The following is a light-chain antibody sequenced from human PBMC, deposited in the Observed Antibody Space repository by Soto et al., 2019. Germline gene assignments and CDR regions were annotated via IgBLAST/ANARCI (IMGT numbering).Light chain of an antibody. CDR2: DVS. CDR3: SSYTSSSTLYV. Sequence: QSALTQPASVSGSPGQSITISCTGTSSDVGGYNYVSWYQQHPGKAPKLTIYDVSNRPLGVSNRFSGSKSGNTASLTISGLQAEDEADYYCSSYTSSSTLYVFGTGTKLTVL. J-gene: IGLJ1*01. CDR1: SSDVGGYNY. V-gene: IGLV2-14*01.